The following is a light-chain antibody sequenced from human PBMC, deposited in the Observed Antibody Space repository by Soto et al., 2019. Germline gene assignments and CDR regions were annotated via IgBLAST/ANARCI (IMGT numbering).Light chain of an antibody. CDR2: GVS. CDR1: QIVYGRQ. Sequence: EIVLTQSPGTLPLSPGERSALSFSASQIVYGRQLAWYQHKPGQAPRLLMYGVSSRATGIPDRFTGSGSGADFTLTISRLEPEDFAVYYCQVYGPSPPITFGQGTRLEIK. V-gene: IGKV3-20*01. CDR3: QVYGPSPPIT. J-gene: IGKJ5*01.